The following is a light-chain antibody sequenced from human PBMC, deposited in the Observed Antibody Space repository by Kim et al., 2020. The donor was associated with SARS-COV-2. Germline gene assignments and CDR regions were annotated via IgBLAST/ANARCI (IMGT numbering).Light chain of an antibody. CDR2: DAS. J-gene: IGKJ5*01. Sequence: DIQMTQSPSSLSASVGGRVTITCQASQDIRNYLNWFQQKPGKAPKFLIYDASNLERGVPSRFSGSGSGTDFTFTISSLQPEDIATYYCQQYNTLPVTFGQGTRLEIK. CDR1: QDIRNY. V-gene: IGKV1-33*01. CDR3: QQYNTLPVT.